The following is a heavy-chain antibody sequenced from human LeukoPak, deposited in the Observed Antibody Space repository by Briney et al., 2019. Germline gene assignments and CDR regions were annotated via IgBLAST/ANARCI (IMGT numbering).Heavy chain of an antibody. CDR1: GGSISSGDYY. Sequence: PSETLSLTCTVSGGSISSGDYYWSWIRQPPGKGLEWIGYIYYSGSTYYNPSLKSRVTISVDRSKNQFSLKLSSVTAADTAVYYCARASGRYYYDSSGYNHWFDPWGQGTLVTVSS. CDR2: IYYSGST. V-gene: IGHV4-30-4*01. CDR3: ARASGRYYYDSSGYNHWFDP. J-gene: IGHJ5*02. D-gene: IGHD3-22*01.